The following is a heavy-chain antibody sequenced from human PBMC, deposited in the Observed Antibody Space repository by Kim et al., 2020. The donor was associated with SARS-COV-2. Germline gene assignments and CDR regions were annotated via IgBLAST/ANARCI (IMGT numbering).Heavy chain of an antibody. Sequence: SETLSLTCTVSGGSISSGGYYWSWIRQHPGKGLEWIGYIYYSGSTYYNPSLKSRVTISVDTSKNQFSLKLSSVTAADTAVYYCAREPKTPMTTVTKWYFDLWGRGTLVTVSS. V-gene: IGHV4-31*03. J-gene: IGHJ2*01. CDR1: GGSISSGGYY. CDR3: AREPKTPMTTVTKWYFDL. D-gene: IGHD4-17*01. CDR2: IYYSGST.